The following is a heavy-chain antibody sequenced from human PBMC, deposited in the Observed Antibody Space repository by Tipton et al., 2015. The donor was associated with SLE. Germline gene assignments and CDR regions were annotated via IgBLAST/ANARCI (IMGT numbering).Heavy chain of an antibody. V-gene: IGHV4-59*10. Sequence: TLSLTCAVYGGSFSGYYWSWVRQSPGKGLEWIGRIYTSGATDDNPSLKSRVTMSVDMSKNQIFLKMTSVTAADSAVYFCARVWLNNAFDIWGQGTRVTVSS. CDR1: GGSFSGYY. D-gene: IGHD3-16*01. J-gene: IGHJ3*02. CDR3: ARVWLNNAFDI. CDR2: IYTSGAT.